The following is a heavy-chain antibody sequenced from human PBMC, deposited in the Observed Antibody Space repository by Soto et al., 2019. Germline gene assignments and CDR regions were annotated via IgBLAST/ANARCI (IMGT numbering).Heavy chain of an antibody. J-gene: IGHJ3*02. D-gene: IGHD3-22*01. CDR3: ARTYYYDSSGYYGDAFDI. V-gene: IGHV4-39*01. CDR2: IYYSGST. Sequence: KTSETLSLTCTVSGGSISSSSYYWGWIRQPPGKGLEWIGSIYYSGSTYYNPSLKSRVTIPVDTSKNQFSLKLSSVTAADTAVYYCARTYYYDSSGYYGDAFDIWGQGTMVTVSS. CDR1: GGSISSSSYY.